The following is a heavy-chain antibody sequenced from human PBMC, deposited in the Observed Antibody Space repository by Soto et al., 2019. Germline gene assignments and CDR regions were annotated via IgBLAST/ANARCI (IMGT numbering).Heavy chain of an antibody. CDR3: ARDERYYGMDV. J-gene: IGHJ6*02. V-gene: IGHV3-33*01. CDR1: GFTFSSYG. Sequence: LRLSCAASGFTFSSYGMHWVRQAPGKGLEWVAVIWYDGSNKYYADSVKGRFTISRDNSKNTLYLQMNSLRAEDTAVYYCARDERYYGMDVWGQGTTVTVSS. CDR2: IWYDGSNK.